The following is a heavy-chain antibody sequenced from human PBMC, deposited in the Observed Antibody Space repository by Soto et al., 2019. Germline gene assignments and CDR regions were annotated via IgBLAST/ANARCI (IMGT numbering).Heavy chain of an antibody. CDR2: IYHSGST. CDR1: GGSISSDDYY. V-gene: IGHV4-30-2*02. D-gene: IGHD1-1*01. Sequence: PSETLSLTCTVSGGSISSDDYYWSWIRQHPGKGLEWIGYIYHSGSTYYNPSLKSRVTISVDRSKNQFSLKLSSVTAADTAVYYCARLVALEPYYYYGMDVWGQGTTVTVSS. CDR3: ARLVALEPYYYYGMDV. J-gene: IGHJ6*02.